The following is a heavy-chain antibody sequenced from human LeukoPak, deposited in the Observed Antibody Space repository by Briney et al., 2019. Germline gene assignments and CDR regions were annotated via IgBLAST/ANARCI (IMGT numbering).Heavy chain of an antibody. Sequence: GGSLRLSCVFSGFTFSSYAMSWVRQAPGKGREGVSSLSGSGGSTYYADSVKGRFTISRDNSKNTLYLQMNSLRVEDTAVYYCAKDPHTGYSFAYWGQGTLVTISS. CDR2: LSGSGGST. J-gene: IGHJ4*02. V-gene: IGHV3-23*01. CDR1: GFTFSSYA. CDR3: AKDPHTGYSFAY. D-gene: IGHD5-18*01.